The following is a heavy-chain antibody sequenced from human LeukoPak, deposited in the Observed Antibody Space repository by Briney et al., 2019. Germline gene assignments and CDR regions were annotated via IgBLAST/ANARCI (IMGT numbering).Heavy chain of an antibody. Sequence: SETLSLTCAVYGGSFSGYYWSWIRQPPGKGLEWIGEINHSGSTNYNPSLKSRVTISVDTSKNQFSLKLSSVTAADTAVYYCARGSGLRGVVFPYDYWGQGTLVTVSS. V-gene: IGHV4-34*01. CDR2: INHSGST. J-gene: IGHJ4*02. D-gene: IGHD3-10*01. CDR3: ARGSGLRGVVFPYDY. CDR1: GGSFSGYY.